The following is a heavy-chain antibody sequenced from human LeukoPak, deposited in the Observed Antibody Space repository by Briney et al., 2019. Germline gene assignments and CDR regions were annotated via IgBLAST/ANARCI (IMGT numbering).Heavy chain of an antibody. Sequence: GGSLRLSCAASGFTFSSYGMHWVRQAPGKGLEWVAFIRNDGSYRYYVDSVKGRFTISRDNSKNMLYLQMNSLRAEDTAVYYCARDRRETMITFGGVMTAGWFDPWGQGTLVTVSS. CDR2: IRNDGSYR. J-gene: IGHJ5*02. D-gene: IGHD3-16*01. CDR3: ARDRRETMITFGGVMTAGWFDP. CDR1: GFTFSSYG. V-gene: IGHV3-30*02.